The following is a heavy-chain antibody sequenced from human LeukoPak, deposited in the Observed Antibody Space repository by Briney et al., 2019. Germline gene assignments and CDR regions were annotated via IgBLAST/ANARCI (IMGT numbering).Heavy chain of an antibody. CDR2: IRSKPNSYAT. J-gene: IGHJ4*02. CDR1: GFTFSSYI. V-gene: IGHV3-73*01. CDR3: TTILFY. D-gene: IGHD2/OR15-2a*01. Sequence: GGSLRLSCAAPGFTFSSYIMNWVRQAPGKGLEWVGRIRSKPNSYATAYAASVKGRFTISRDDSKNMAYLQMNSLKTEDTAVYYCTTILFYWGQGTLVTVSS.